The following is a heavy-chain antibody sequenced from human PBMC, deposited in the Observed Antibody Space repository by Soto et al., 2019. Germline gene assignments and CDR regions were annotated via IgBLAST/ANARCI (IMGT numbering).Heavy chain of an antibody. CDR1: GLTVSGNY. J-gene: IGHJ3*02. Sequence: EGQLVQSGGGLVQPGGSLRLSCAASGLTVSGNYMSWVRQVPGKGLEWVSIIYTDGTTYYADSVQGRFTVSRDSSKNTLYLQMNSLRAEDTAVYYCARVVIRTFDIWGQGTMVTVSS. CDR3: ARVVIRTFDI. V-gene: IGHV3-66*01. D-gene: IGHD3-16*02. CDR2: IYTDGTT.